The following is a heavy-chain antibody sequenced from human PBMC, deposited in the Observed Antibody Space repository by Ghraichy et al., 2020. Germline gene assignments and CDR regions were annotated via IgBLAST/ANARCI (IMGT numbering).Heavy chain of an antibody. J-gene: IGHJ3*02. CDR3: ARRITMIVVEGDDAFDI. V-gene: IGHV4-39*01. CDR2: IYYSGST. D-gene: IGHD3-22*01. CDR1: GGSISSSSYY. Sequence: SETLSLTCTVSGGSISSSSYYWGWIRQPPGKGLEWIGSIYYSGSTYYNPSLKSRVTISVDTSKNQFSLKLSSVTAADTAVYYWARRITMIVVEGDDAFDIWGQGTMVTVSS.